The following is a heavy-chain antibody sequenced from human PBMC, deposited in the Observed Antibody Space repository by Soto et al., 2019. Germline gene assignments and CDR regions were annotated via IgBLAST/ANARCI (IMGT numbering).Heavy chain of an antibody. Sequence: ASVKVSCKTSGYTFTIYGINWVRQAPGQGLEWMGWISPDNGNTNYAQKLQGRVTMTTDTSTSTAYMELRSLRSDDTAVYYCARALGYSGYAGMDVWGQGTTVTVSS. CDR3: ARALGYSGYAGMDV. V-gene: IGHV1-18*01. CDR2: ISPDNGNT. D-gene: IGHD5-12*01. J-gene: IGHJ6*02. CDR1: GYTFTIYG.